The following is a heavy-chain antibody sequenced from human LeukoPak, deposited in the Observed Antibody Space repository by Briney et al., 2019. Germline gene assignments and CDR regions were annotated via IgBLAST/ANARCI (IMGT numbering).Heavy chain of an antibody. Sequence: SGGSLRLSCAGSGFIFSDYVMSWVRQAPGKGLEWVSVIYSGGSTYYADSVKGRFTISRDNSKNTLYLQMNSLRAEDTAVYYCARVPRWDGAFDIWGQGTMVTVSS. CDR2: IYSGGST. D-gene: IGHD1-26*01. J-gene: IGHJ3*02. CDR3: ARVPRWDGAFDI. CDR1: GFIFSDYV. V-gene: IGHV3-66*01.